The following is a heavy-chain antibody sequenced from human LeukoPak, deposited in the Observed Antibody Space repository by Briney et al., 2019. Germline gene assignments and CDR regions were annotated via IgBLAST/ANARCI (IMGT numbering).Heavy chain of an antibody. CDR2: INHSGST. CDR3: ARGLCRDSSGYCLDY. D-gene: IGHD3-22*01. V-gene: IGHV4-34*01. CDR1: GGSFSGYY. J-gene: IGHJ4*02. Sequence: SETLSLTCAVYGGSFSGYYWSWIRQPPGKGLEWIGEINHSGSTNYNPSLKSRDTISIDTSKNQFSLNLSSVTAADTAVYYCARGLCRDSSGYCLDYWGQGTLVTVSS.